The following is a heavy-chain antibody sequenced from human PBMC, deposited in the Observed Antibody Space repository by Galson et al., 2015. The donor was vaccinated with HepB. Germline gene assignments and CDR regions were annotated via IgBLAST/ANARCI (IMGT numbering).Heavy chain of an antibody. CDR2: IYYSGST. Sequence: ETLSLTCTVSGGSVSSGSYYWSWIRQPPGKGLEWIGYIYYSGSTNYNLSLKSRVTISVDTSKNQFSLKLSSVTAADTAVYYCARDSDGDYVSDAFDIWGQGTMVTVSS. V-gene: IGHV4-61*01. CDR1: GGSVSSGSYY. J-gene: IGHJ3*02. CDR3: ARDSDGDYVSDAFDI. D-gene: IGHD4-17*01.